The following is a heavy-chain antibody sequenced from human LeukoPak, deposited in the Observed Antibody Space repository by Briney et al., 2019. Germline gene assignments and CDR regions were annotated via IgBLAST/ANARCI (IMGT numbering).Heavy chain of an antibody. Sequence: SETLSLTCTVSGGSISSSSYYWGWIRQPPGKGLEWIGSIYYSGSTYYNPSLKSRVTISVDTSKNQFSLKLSSVTAADMAVYYCAILSVAGTNWFDPWGRGTLVTVSS. V-gene: IGHV4-39*01. CDR2: IYYSGST. J-gene: IGHJ5*02. CDR3: AILSVAGTNWFDP. CDR1: GGSISSSSYY. D-gene: IGHD6-19*01.